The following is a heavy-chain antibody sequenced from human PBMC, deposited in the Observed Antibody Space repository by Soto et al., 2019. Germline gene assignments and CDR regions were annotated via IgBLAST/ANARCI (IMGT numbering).Heavy chain of an antibody. CDR3: ARDRGYDAHDYYYNAMDV. J-gene: IGHJ6*02. V-gene: IGHV3-21*01. CDR2: IRGLSPYT. Sequence: GGSLRLSCISSGFTFRTYTMNWFRQAPGKGLEWVSGIRGLSPYTFYAESVTGRFTISRDNAKNSLYLQMNSLRAEDTAVYYCARDRGYDAHDYYYNAMDVWGQGTTVTVSS. D-gene: IGHD3-10*01. CDR1: GFTFRTYT.